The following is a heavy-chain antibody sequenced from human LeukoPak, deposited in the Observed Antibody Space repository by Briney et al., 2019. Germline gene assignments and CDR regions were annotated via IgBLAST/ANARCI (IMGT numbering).Heavy chain of an antibody. V-gene: IGHV3-48*01. CDR1: GFTFSSYE. CDR2: ISSSSSTI. CDR3: ARDPDTAMVIPSYYYYYMDV. J-gene: IGHJ6*03. Sequence: GGPLRLSCAASGFTFSSYEMNWVRQAPGKGLEWVSYISSSSSTIYYADSVKGRFTISRDNAKNSLYLQMNSLRAEDTAVYYCARDPDTAMVIPSYYYYYMDVWGKGTTVTVSS. D-gene: IGHD5-18*01.